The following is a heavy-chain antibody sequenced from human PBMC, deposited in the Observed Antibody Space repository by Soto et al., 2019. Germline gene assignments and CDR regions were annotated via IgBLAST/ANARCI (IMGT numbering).Heavy chain of an antibody. D-gene: IGHD3-3*01. V-gene: IGHV4-34*01. CDR3: ARGPNRFGVVIKYYFDY. CDR2: INHSGST. CDR1: GGSFSGYY. Sequence: QVQLQQWGAGLLKPSETLSLTCAVYGGSFSGYYWSWIRQPPGKGLEWIGEINHSGSTNYNPSLKSRVTISVATSKNQFSLRLSSVTAADTAVYYCARGPNRFGVVIKYYFDYWGQGTLVTVSS. J-gene: IGHJ4*02.